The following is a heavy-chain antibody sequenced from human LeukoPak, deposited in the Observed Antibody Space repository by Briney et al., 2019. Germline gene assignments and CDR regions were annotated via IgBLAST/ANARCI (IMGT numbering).Heavy chain of an antibody. CDR2: VDPEDGET. D-gene: IGHD2-21*02. V-gene: IGHV1-69-2*01. J-gene: IGHJ4*02. CDR1: GYTFTDYY. Sequence: ASVKVSCKVSGYTFTDYYMHWVQQAPGKGLEWMGLVDPEDGETIYAEKFQGRVTMTRDTSISTAYMELSRLRSDDTAVYYCARDEPRKGGLLSTNYWGQGTLVTVSS. CDR3: ARDEPRKGGLLSTNY.